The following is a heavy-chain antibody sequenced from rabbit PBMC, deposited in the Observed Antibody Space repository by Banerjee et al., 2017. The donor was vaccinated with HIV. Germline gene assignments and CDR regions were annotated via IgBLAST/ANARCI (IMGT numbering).Heavy chain of an antibody. D-gene: IGHD4-1*01. Sequence: QSLEESGGDLVKPEGSLTLTCTASGFDLSTYYSICWVRQAPGKGLEWIACIDAGRSGNTYYASWAKGRFTLSKTSSTTVTLQMTSLTAADTASYFCARDLAGVIGWNFNLWGPGTLVTVS. CDR1: GFDLSTYYS. J-gene: IGHJ4*01. CDR2: IDAGRSGNT. V-gene: IGHV1S40*01. CDR3: ARDLAGVIGWNFNL.